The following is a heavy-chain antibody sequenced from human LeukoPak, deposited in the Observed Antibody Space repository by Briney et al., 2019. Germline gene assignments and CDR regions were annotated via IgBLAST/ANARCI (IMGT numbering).Heavy chain of an antibody. CDR3: AAPESSIAVHDAFDI. V-gene: IGHV3-66*01. Sequence: GGSLRLSCAASGFTVSSNYMSWVRQAPGKGLEWVSVIFSGGSTYYADSVKGRFTISRDNSKNTLYLQMNSLRAEDTAVYYCAAPESSIAVHDAFDIWGQGTMVTVSS. CDR1: GFTVSSNY. J-gene: IGHJ3*02. CDR2: IFSGGST. D-gene: IGHD6-6*01.